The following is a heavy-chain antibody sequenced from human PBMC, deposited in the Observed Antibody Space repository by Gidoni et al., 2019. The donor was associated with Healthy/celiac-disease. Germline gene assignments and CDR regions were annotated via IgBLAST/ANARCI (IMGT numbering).Heavy chain of an antibody. Sequence: QVQLQGSGPGLVRPSATLSLTCTVSGGSISSYYWSWIRQPPGKGLECIGYIYYTGSTNYNPSLKSRVTISVDTSKNQFSLKLSSVTAADTAVYYCAREATGEVYGGAFDIWGQGTMVTVSA. CDR3: AREATGEVYGGAFDI. V-gene: IGHV4-59*12. J-gene: IGHJ3*02. CDR2: IYYTGST. D-gene: IGHD7-27*01. CDR1: GGSISSYY.